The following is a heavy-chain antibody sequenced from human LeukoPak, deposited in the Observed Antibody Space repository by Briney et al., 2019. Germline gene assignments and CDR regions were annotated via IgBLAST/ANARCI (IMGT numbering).Heavy chain of an antibody. J-gene: IGHJ6*03. Sequence: PSQTLSFTCTASGGSISSGSYYWSWIRQPAGKGLEWIGRIYTSGSTNYNPSLKSRVTISVDTSKNQFSLKLSSVTAADTAVYYCARGRNYGDYYYYYYMDVWGKGTTVTVSS. D-gene: IGHD4-11*01. CDR1: GGSISSGSYY. CDR3: ARGRNYGDYYYYYYMDV. V-gene: IGHV4-61*02. CDR2: IYTSGST.